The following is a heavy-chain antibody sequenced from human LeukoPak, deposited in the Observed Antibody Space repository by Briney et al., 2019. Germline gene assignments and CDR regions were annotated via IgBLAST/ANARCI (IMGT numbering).Heavy chain of an antibody. CDR3: ARAADDSSGYYPEYNWFDP. D-gene: IGHD3-22*01. CDR1: GGSFSGYY. V-gene: IGHV4-34*01. CDR2: INHSGST. Sequence: PSETLSLTCAVYGGSFSGYYWSWIRQPPGKGLEWIGEINHSGSTNYNPSLKSRVTISVGTSKNQFSLKLSSVTAADTAAYYCARAADDSSGYYPEYNWFDPWGQGTLVTVSS. J-gene: IGHJ5*02.